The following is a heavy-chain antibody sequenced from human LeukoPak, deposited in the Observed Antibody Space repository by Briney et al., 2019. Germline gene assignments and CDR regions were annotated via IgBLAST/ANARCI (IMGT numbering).Heavy chain of an antibody. Sequence: GESLKISCKGSGYSFTSYWMGWVRQMTGKGLEWMGIIYPGDSDTRYSPSFQGQVTISADKSISTAYLQWSSLKASDTAMYYCARSSKEDSSGYYRNWFDPWGQGTLVTVSS. D-gene: IGHD3-22*01. CDR2: IYPGDSDT. CDR1: GYSFTSYW. CDR3: ARSSKEDSSGYYRNWFDP. V-gene: IGHV5-51*01. J-gene: IGHJ5*02.